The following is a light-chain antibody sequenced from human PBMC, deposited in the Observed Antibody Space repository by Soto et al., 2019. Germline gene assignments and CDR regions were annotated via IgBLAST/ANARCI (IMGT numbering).Light chain of an antibody. V-gene: IGKV3-20*01. CDR2: GAS. CDR3: RHYGSYPPVYT. CDR1: QSVYTNY. Sequence: DIVLAQSPGTLSFSPGERATLSCRASQSVYTNYLAWYQQKPGQATRLLIYGASRTTTGIPDRFSGSGAGTDFALTISRRMPEDVAVDYCRHYGSYPPVYTFGQGTKLEIK. J-gene: IGKJ2*01.